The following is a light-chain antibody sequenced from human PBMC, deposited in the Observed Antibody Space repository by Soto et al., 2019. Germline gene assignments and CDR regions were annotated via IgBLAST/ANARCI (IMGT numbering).Light chain of an antibody. CDR1: SSNIGNNY. CDR3: GTWDSSLSVVV. Sequence: QSVLTQPPSVSAAPGQTVTISCSGSSSNIGNNYVSWYQQLPGTAPKLLIYDNHKRPSGIPDRFSGSKSGTSATLGITGLQTGDEADYYCGTWDSSLSVVVFGGGTKLTVL. CDR2: DNH. V-gene: IGLV1-51*01. J-gene: IGLJ2*01.